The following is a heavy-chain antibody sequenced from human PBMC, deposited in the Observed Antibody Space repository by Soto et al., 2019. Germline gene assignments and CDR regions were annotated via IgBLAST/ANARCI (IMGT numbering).Heavy chain of an antibody. J-gene: IGHJ1*01. V-gene: IGHV2-5*01. CDR1: GFSLSAYGVG. CDR2: IYWNDDK. D-gene: IGHD6-13*01. Sequence: SGPTLVNPTQTLTLTCTFSGFSLSAYGVGVGWILQPPGKPLEWLALIYWNDDKRYSPSLKSRLTITKGTSKIQVALTMTNMDPVNTATYYWAHSYSSSPPQHWRQGTLVTVPS. CDR3: AHSYSSSPPQH.